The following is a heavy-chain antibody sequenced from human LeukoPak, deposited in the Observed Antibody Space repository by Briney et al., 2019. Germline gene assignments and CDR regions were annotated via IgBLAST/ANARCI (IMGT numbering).Heavy chain of an antibody. J-gene: IGHJ4*02. V-gene: IGHV5-51*01. Sequence: GESLKISCQGSGYTFTNYWIGWVRQMPGKGLEWMGIIYPGDSDTKYSPSFQGQVTISVDKSISTAYLQWSSLEASDTAMYYCVRLTTTLTTFLDYWGQGTLVTVSS. CDR3: VRLTTTLTTFLDY. CDR1: GYTFTNYW. D-gene: IGHD4-11*01. CDR2: IYPGDSDT.